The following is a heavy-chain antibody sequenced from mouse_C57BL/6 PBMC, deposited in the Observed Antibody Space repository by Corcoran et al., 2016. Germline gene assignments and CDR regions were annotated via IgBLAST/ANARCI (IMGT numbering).Heavy chain of an antibody. D-gene: IGHD2-1*01. CDR1: GFSLSTSGMG. CDR3: AGPYGNYCFAY. CDR2: IYWDDDN. Sequence: QVTLKESGPGILQSSQTLSLTCSFSGFSLSTSGMGVSWIRQPSGKGLEWLAHIYWDDDNRYNPSLKSRLTISKDTSRNQVFLKLTSVDTADTATYYCAGPYGNYCFAYWGQGTLVTFSA. V-gene: IGHV8-12*01. J-gene: IGHJ3*01.